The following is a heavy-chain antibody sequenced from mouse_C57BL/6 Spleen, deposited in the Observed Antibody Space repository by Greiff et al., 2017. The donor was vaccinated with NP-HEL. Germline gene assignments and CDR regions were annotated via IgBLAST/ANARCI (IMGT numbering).Heavy chain of an antibody. CDR1: GYAFSSSW. CDR2: IYPGDGDT. CDR3: ARGGITTVVASYWYFDV. Sequence: QVQLQQSGPELVKPGASVKISCKASGYAFSSSWMNWVKQRPGKGLEWIGRIYPGDGDTNYNGKFKGKATLTADKSSSTAYMQLSSLTSEDSAVYFCARGGITTVVASYWYFDVWGTGTTVTVSS. J-gene: IGHJ1*03. V-gene: IGHV1-82*01. D-gene: IGHD1-1*01.